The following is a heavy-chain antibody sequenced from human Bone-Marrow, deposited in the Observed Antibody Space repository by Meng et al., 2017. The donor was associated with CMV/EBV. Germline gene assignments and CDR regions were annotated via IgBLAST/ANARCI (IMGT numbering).Heavy chain of an antibody. CDR1: GFTFSSYA. V-gene: IGHV3-30*04. Sequence: GESLKISCAASGFTFSSYAMHWVRQAPGKGLEWVAVISYDGSNKYYADSVKGRFTISRDNSKNTLYLQMNSLRAEDTAVYYCARYGGIAATREYYYYGMEVWGQGTTVTVSS. CDR2: ISYDGSNK. J-gene: IGHJ6*02. CDR3: ARYGGIAATREYYYYGMEV. D-gene: IGHD2-15*01.